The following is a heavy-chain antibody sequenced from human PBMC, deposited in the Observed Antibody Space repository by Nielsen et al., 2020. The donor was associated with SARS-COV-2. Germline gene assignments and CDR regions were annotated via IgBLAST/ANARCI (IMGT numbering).Heavy chain of an antibody. CDR2: ISYDGSNK. J-gene: IGHJ6*02. CDR3: ASDSNSYNYYYYYGMDV. Sequence: GGSLRLSCAASGFTFSDYYMSWIRQAPGKGLEWVAVISYDGSNKYYADSVKGRFTISRDNSKNTLYLQMNSLRAEDTAVYYCASDSNSYNYYYYYGMDVWGQGTTVTVSS. V-gene: IGHV3-30*03. D-gene: IGHD2-2*01. CDR1: GFTFSDYY.